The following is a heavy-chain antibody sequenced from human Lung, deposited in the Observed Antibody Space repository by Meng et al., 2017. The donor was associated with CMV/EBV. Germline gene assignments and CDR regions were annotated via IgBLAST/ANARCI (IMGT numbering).Heavy chain of an antibody. CDR2: ISGSGGST. V-gene: IGHV3-23*01. Sequence: GGSLRLXCAASGFTFSSYAMSWVRQAPGKGLEWVSAISGSGGSTYYADSVKGRFTISRDNSKNTLYLQMNSLRAEDTAVYYCAKVVVPAAMRNWFDPWGQGTLVXVSS. D-gene: IGHD2-2*01. CDR3: AKVVVPAAMRNWFDP. J-gene: IGHJ5*02. CDR1: GFTFSSYA.